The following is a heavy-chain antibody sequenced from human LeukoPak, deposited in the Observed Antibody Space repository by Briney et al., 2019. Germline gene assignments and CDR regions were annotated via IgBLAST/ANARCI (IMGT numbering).Heavy chain of an antibody. CDR2: ISSSSGTI. D-gene: IGHD1-26*01. CDR1: GFTFSSYH. V-gene: IGHV3-48*02. Sequence: GGSLRLSCAASGFTFSSYHMNWVRQAPGKGLEWVSYISSSSGTIYYADSVKGRFTTPRDNAKNSLYLQMNNLRDEDTAVYYCARGSGSFSGGFDYWGQGTLVTVSS. CDR3: ARGSGSFSGGFDY. J-gene: IGHJ4*02.